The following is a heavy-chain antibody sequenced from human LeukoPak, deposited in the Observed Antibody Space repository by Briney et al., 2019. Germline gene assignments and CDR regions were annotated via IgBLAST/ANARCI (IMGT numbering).Heavy chain of an antibody. CDR2: ISGSGGST. CDR1: GFTFSSYA. V-gene: IGHV3-23*01. CDR3: AKGIAARPRYYYYYMDV. Sequence: PGGSLRLSCAASGFTFSSYAVSWVRQAPGKGLEWVSAISGSGGSTYYADSVKGRFTISRDNSKNTLYLQMNSLRAEDTAVYYCAKGIAARPRYYYYYMDVWGKGTTVTVSS. J-gene: IGHJ6*03. D-gene: IGHD6-6*01.